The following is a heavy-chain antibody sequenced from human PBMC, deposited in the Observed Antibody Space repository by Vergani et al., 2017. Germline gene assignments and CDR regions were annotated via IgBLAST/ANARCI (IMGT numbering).Heavy chain of an antibody. CDR1: GFTFSSYS. J-gene: IGHJ4*02. V-gene: IGHV3-21*01. Sequence: EVQLVESGGDLVKPGGSLRLSCAASGFTFSSYSMNWVRQAPGKGLEWVSSISSSSSYIYYADSVKGRFTISRDNAKNSLYLQMNSLRAEDTAVYYCARWASDIVVVPDYWGQGTLVTVSS. D-gene: IGHD2-2*01. CDR2: ISSSSSYI. CDR3: ARWASDIVVVPDY.